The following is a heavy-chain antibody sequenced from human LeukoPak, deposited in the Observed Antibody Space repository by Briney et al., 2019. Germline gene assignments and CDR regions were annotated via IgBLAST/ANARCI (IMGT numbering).Heavy chain of an antibody. Sequence: GGSLRLSCAASGFTFDDYAMHWVRQAPGKGLEWVSGISWNSGSIGYADSVKGRFTISRDNAKNSLYLQMHSLRAEDTAVYYCARVLFWCADYWGQGTLVTVSS. CDR2: ISWNSGSI. J-gene: IGHJ4*02. V-gene: IGHV3-9*01. CDR3: ARVLFWCADY. CDR1: GFTFDDYA. D-gene: IGHD2-21*01.